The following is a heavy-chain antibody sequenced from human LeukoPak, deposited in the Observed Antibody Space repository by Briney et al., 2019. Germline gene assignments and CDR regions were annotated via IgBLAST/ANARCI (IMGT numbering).Heavy chain of an antibody. J-gene: IGHJ4*02. CDR1: GVTFSSYA. Sequence: SVKVSCKASGVTFSSYAISWVRQAPGQGLEWMGGIIPIFGTANYAQKFQGRVTITMDESTSTAYMELSSLRSEDTAVYYCARDYGSGSYPPIWGYFDYWGQGTLVTVSS. V-gene: IGHV1-69*05. D-gene: IGHD3-10*01. CDR2: IIPIFGTA. CDR3: ARDYGSGSYPPIWGYFDY.